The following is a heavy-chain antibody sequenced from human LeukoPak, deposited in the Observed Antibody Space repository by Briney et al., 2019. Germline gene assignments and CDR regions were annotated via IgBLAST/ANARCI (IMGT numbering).Heavy chain of an antibody. D-gene: IGHD6-13*01. CDR2: IYYSGST. J-gene: IGHJ4*02. CDR3: ARWRAGSSWYLFDY. V-gene: IGHV4-59*01. Sequence: SETLSLTCTVSGGSISSCYWSWIRQPPGKGLEWIGYIYYSGSTNYNPSLKSRVTISVDTSKNQFSLKLSSVTAADTAVYYCARWRAGSSWYLFDYWGQGTLVTVSS. CDR1: GGSISSCY.